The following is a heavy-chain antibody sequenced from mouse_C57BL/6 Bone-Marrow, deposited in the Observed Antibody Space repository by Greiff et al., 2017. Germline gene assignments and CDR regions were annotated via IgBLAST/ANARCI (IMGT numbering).Heavy chain of an antibody. J-gene: IGHJ3*01. CDR2: IDPENGDT. Sequence: VQLQQSGAEFVRPGASVKLSCTASGFNIKDDYMHWVKQRPEQGLEWIGWIDPENGDTEYASKFQGKATITADTSSNTAYLQLSSLTSEDTAVYYCTTDYDYDLAWFAYWGQGTLVTVSA. D-gene: IGHD2-4*01. V-gene: IGHV14-4*01. CDR3: TTDYDYDLAWFAY. CDR1: GFNIKDDY.